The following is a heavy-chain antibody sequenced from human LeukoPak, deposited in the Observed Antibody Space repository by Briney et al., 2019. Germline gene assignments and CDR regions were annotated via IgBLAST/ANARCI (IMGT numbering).Heavy chain of an antibody. J-gene: IGHJ4*02. CDR1: GFTFGTYA. D-gene: IGHD4-17*01. V-gene: IGHV3-23*01. CDR3: AKHLNDYGDYCIDY. CDR2: ITGSGGST. Sequence: PGGSLRLSCAVSGFTFGTYAMSWVRLAPGKGLEWVSSITGSGGSTNYADSVKGRFTISRDNSKNTLYLQMNSLRAEDTAVYYCAKHLNDYGDYCIDYWGQGTLVTVSS.